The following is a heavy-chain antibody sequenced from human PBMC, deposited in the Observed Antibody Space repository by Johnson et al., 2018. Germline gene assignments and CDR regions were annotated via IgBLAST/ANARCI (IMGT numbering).Heavy chain of an antibody. J-gene: IGHJ6*02. D-gene: IGHD4/OR15-4a*01. CDR2: IYYSGST. Sequence: QVQLQESGPGLVKPSETLSLTCTVSGGSIRSSYWSWIRPPPGKGLEWIGYIYYSGSTNYNPSLKSRVTISVDTSKNQFSLKLSSVPAADTAGYYCGRDLTDGMDVWCQGTTVTVSS. V-gene: IGHV4-59*01. CDR3: GRDLTDGMDV. CDR1: GGSIRSSY.